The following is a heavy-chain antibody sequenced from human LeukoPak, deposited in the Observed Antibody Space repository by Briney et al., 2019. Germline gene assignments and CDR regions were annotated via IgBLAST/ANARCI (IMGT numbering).Heavy chain of an antibody. CDR1: GGSFSGYY. CDR3: AREGLRGHYYSMDV. D-gene: IGHD4-17*01. CDR2: INHSGST. V-gene: IGHV4-34*01. J-gene: IGHJ6*03. Sequence: PSKTLSLTCAVYGGSFSGYYWSWIRQPPGEGLEWIGEINHSGSTNYNPSLKSRVTISVDTSKNQFSLKLSSVTAADTAVYYCAREGLRGHYYSMDVWGKGTPVTVSS.